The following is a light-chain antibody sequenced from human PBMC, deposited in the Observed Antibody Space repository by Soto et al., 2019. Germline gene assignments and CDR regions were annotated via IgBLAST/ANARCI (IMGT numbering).Light chain of an antibody. Sequence: QSALTQPASVSASPGQWITISCTGTSSDVGGYNYVSWYQQQPGKAPKLLIYDVSHRPSGVSDRFAGSKSGNTASLTISGLQADDEADYYCSSYTKSSTLYVFGTGTKVTVL. CDR2: DVS. CDR3: SSYTKSSTLYV. J-gene: IGLJ1*01. CDR1: SSDVGGYNY. V-gene: IGLV2-14*01.